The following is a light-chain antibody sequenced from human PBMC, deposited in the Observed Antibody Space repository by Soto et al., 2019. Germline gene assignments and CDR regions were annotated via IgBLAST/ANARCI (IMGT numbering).Light chain of an antibody. V-gene: IGLV2-14*01. Sequence: QSALTQPASVSGSPGQSSTISCTGTSSDVGGYNYVSWYQQHPGKAPKLMIYDVSNRPSGVSNRFSGSKSGNTASLTISGLQAEDEADYYCRSYTSSSTGVFGGGTKLTVL. CDR3: RSYTSSSTGV. CDR2: DVS. CDR1: SSDVGGYNY. J-gene: IGLJ2*01.